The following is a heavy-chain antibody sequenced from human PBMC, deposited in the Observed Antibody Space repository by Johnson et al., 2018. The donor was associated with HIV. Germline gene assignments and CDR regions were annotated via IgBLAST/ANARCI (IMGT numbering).Heavy chain of an antibody. CDR3: ARNGLIPAAKGVAFDI. D-gene: IGHD2-2*01. CDR2: ISWNSGSI. Sequence: VQLVESGGGVVRPGGSLRLSCAASGFIFDDYDMSWVRQAPGKGLEWVSGISWNSGSIGYADSVKGRFTISRDNAKNSLYLQMNSLRAEDTALYYCARNGLIPAAKGVAFDIWGQGTTVTVSS. J-gene: IGHJ3*02. CDR1: GFIFDDYD. V-gene: IGHV3-20*04.